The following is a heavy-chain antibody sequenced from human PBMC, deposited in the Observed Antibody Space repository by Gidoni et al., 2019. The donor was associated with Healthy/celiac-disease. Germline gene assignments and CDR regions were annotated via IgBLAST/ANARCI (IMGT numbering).Heavy chain of an antibody. CDR3: ARRSSSSADLSYYMDV. J-gene: IGHJ6*03. CDR2: IYYRGST. V-gene: IGHV4-59*01. D-gene: IGHD6-6*01. Sequence: QVQLQESGPGLVKPSETLSLTCTVSGGSISSYYWNWIRQPPGKGLEWIGYIYYRGSTNYNPSLKSRVTISVDTSKNQFSLKLSSVTAADTAVYYCARRSSSSADLSYYMDVWGKGTTVTVSS. CDR1: GGSISSYY.